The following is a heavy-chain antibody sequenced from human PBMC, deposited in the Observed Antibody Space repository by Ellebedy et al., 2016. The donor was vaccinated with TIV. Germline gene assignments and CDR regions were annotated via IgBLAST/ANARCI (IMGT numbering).Heavy chain of an antibody. Sequence: GESLKISCTASGFTFSSYAMSWVRQAPGKGLEWVSTISNTGGRTYYADFVEGRFTISRDNSKKTLYLQMNSLRAEDTAVYYCAKGRGGGSDSSAPRYYFDYWGLGTLVTVSS. CDR2: ISNTGGRT. CDR3: AKGRGGGSDSSAPRYYFDY. CDR1: GFTFSSYA. V-gene: IGHV3-23*01. D-gene: IGHD3-22*01. J-gene: IGHJ4*02.